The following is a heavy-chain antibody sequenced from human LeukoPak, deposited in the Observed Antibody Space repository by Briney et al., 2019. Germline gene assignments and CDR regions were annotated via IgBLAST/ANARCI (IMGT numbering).Heavy chain of an antibody. V-gene: IGHV3-15*01. J-gene: IGHJ4*02. Sequence: GGSLRLSCAATGCTFRNAWMSWVRQAPAKGREGVGRIKRKTDGGTIDYAAPVKDRLTISRDDSKNTLYLQMNSLKTEDTAVYYCTTGPEFLEWLSFDYWGQGTLVTVSS. CDR3: TTGPEFLEWLSFDY. CDR2: IKRKTDGGTI. D-gene: IGHD3-3*01. CDR1: GCTFRNAW.